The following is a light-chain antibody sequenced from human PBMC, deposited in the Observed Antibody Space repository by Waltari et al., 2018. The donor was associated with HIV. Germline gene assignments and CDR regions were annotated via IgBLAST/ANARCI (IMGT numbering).Light chain of an antibody. CDR2: KVS. Sequence: EVVMTQSPLSLPVTLGQPASISCRSSQSLVYSDGFTYLSWFHQRPGQSPRRLIYKVSNRDSGVPDRFSGSGAGTDFTLKISRVEAEDVGVYYCMQGSHLYTFGQGTKLEIK. J-gene: IGKJ2*01. CDR1: QSLVYSDGFTY. V-gene: IGKV2-30*01. CDR3: MQGSHLYT.